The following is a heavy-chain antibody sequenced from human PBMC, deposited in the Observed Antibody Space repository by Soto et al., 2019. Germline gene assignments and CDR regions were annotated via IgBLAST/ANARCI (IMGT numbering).Heavy chain of an antibody. J-gene: IGHJ6*02. CDR2: MNPNSGNT. CDR3: AAGYYGSGSYYNQIDYYYYGMEV. CDR1: GYTFTSYD. D-gene: IGHD3-10*01. Sequence: ASVKVSCKASGYTFTSYDINWVRQATGQGLEWMGWMNPNSGNTGYAQKFQGRVTMTRNTSISTAYMELSSLRSEDTAVYYCAAGYYGSGSYYNQIDYYYYGMEVWGQGTRVTVSS. V-gene: IGHV1-8*01.